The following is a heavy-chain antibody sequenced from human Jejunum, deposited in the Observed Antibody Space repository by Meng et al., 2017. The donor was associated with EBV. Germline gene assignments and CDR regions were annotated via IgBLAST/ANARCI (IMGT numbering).Heavy chain of an antibody. D-gene: IGHD3-3*01. Sequence: QGQLQQWGAGRLKPSETLSLTCAVSGGSFGGYFWTWIRQAPGKGLEWIGGINQVGSTNYNPSLKSRVTISVDTSNIQFSLKVTSVTAADTAVYYCARSGAIIGVQGAPDYWGQGTLVTVSS. V-gene: IGHV4-34*01. J-gene: IGHJ4*02. CDR3: ARSGAIIGVQGAPDY. CDR2: INQVGST. CDR1: GGSFGGYF.